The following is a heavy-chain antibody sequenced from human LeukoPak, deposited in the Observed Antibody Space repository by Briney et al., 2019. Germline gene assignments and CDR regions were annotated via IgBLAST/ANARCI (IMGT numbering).Heavy chain of an antibody. J-gene: IGHJ4*02. CDR1: GYTFTSYG. V-gene: IGHV1-18*01. Sequence: ASVKVSCKASGYTFTSYGISWVRQAPGQGLEWMGWISPYNGNTDYAQKFQGRVTMTRDTSISTAYMELSRLRSDDTAVYYCARADYDFWSGYWGAFDYWGQGTLVTVSS. CDR3: ARADYDFWSGYWGAFDY. CDR2: ISPYNGNT. D-gene: IGHD3-3*01.